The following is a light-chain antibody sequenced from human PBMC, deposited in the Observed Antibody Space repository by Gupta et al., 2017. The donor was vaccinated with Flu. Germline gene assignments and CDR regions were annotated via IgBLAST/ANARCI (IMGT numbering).Light chain of an antibody. Sequence: PSTLSASVGDRVTITCRASQSIGTWLAWYQQKPGKAPNLLIYKASSLQSGVPSRFSGSGSGTEFTLTISSLQPDDFATYYCLQFDTFSRTFGQGTKVEIK. CDR2: KAS. J-gene: IGKJ1*01. CDR1: QSIGTW. V-gene: IGKV1-5*03. CDR3: LQFDTFSRT.